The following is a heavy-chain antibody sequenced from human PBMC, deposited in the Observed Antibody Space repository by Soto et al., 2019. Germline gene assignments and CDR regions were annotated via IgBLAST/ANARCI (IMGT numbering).Heavy chain of an antibody. CDR2: IDWDDDK. J-gene: IGHJ6*02. CDR1: WFSLSTSGMC. Sequence: SGPTLVNPTQTLTLTCTFSWFSLSTSGMCVSWIRQPPGKALEWLALIDWDDDKYYSTSLKTRLTISKDTSKNQVVLTMTNMDPVDTATYYCALIPVGPCYDYYYGMDVWGQGTTVTVSS. V-gene: IGHV2-70*01. CDR3: ALIPVGPCYDYYYGMDV.